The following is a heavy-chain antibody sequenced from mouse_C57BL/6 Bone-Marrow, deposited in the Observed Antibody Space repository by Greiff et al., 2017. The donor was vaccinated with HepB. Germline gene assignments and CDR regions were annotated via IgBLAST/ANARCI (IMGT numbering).Heavy chain of an antibody. V-gene: IGHV5-17*01. CDR1: GFTFSDYG. Sequence: EVKLVESGGGLVKPGGSLKLSCAASGFTFSDYGMHWVRQAPEKGLEWVAYISSGSSTIYYADTVKGRFTISRDNAKNTLFLQMTSLRSEDTAMYYCATPYYYGSSLFAYWGQGTLVTVSA. CDR2: ISSGSSTI. D-gene: IGHD1-1*01. J-gene: IGHJ3*01. CDR3: ATPYYYGSSLFAY.